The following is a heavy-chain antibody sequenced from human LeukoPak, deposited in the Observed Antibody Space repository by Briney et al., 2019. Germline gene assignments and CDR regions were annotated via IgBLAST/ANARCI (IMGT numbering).Heavy chain of an antibody. D-gene: IGHD3-10*01. V-gene: IGHV1-3*03. Sequence: ASVKVSCKASGYTFTSYAMHWVRQAPGQRLEWMGWINAGNGNTKYSQEFQGRVTITRDTSASTAYMELSSLRSEDMAVYYCARDSLDVGGGMVRGVINWYYFDYWGQGTLVTVSS. CDR1: GYTFTSYA. CDR3: ARDSLDVGGGMVRGVINWYYFDY. CDR2: INAGNGNT. J-gene: IGHJ4*02.